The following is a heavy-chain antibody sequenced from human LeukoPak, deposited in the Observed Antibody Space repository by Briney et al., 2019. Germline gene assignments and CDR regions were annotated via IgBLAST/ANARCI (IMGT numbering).Heavy chain of an antibody. D-gene: IGHD3-3*01. V-gene: IGHV3-30-3*01. CDR1: GFTFSSYA. J-gene: IGHJ3*02. CDR2: ISYDGSNK. CDR3: ARGLEWLFPHALEI. Sequence: GGSLRLSCAASGFTFSSYAMHWVRQAPGKGLEWVAVISYDGSNKYYADSVRGRFTISRDNAANSLSLHMNSLRAEDTAVYYCARGLEWLFPHALEIWGQGTMVTVSS.